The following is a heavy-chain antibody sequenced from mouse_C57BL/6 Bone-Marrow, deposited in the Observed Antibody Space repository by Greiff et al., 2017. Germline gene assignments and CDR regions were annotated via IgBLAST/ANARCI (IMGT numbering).Heavy chain of an antibody. CDR1: GYTFTSYW. D-gene: IGHD1-1*01. CDR2: IDPSDSDT. J-gene: IGHJ1*03. Sequence: QVQLQQSGAELVKPGASVKLSCKASGYTFTSYWMQWVKQRPGQGLEWIGEIDPSDSDTNYNQKFKGKATLTVDTSSSTAYMQLSSLTSEDSAVYYCAYGSSWYFEVGGTGTTVTVSS. V-gene: IGHV1-50*01. CDR3: AYGSSWYFEV.